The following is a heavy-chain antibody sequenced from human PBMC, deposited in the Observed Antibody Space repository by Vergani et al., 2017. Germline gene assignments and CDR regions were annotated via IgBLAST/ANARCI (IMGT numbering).Heavy chain of an antibody. CDR1: GFTFRGIA. CDR2: IKNTVDST. Sequence: EVQLLQSEGAVVQPGGSLSLSCVASGFTFRGIARGWVRQGHGQGLEWVSSIKNTVDSTHYADSVKGRFTISRDNSKNTLYLQMNSLRVEDTAVYYCGRGSDNYNWGQGTLVTVSS. CDR3: GRGSDNYN. D-gene: IGHD5-24*01. J-gene: IGHJ4*02. V-gene: IGHV3-23*01.